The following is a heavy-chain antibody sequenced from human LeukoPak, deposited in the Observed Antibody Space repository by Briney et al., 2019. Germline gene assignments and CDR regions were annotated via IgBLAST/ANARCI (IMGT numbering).Heavy chain of an antibody. CDR2: ITGTGGST. CDR1: GFTFSTYA. J-gene: IGHJ4*02. CDR3: ARDSYGDFSFDY. D-gene: IGHD4-17*01. V-gene: IGHV3-23*01. Sequence: GGSLRLSCAASGFTFSTYAMSWVRQAPGQGLEWVSTITGTGGSTYYADSVKGRFTISRDNSKNTLYLQMNSLRAGDTAVYYCARDSYGDFSFDYWGQGTLVTVSS.